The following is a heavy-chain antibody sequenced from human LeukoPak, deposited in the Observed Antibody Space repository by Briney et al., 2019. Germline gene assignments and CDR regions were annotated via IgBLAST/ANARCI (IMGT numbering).Heavy chain of an antibody. CDR1: GFTFSSYS. V-gene: IGHV3-21*01. CDR2: ISSSSSYI. CDR3: ARDSRGVRGAPDY. Sequence: GGSLRLSCAASGFTFSSYSMNWVRQAPGKGLEWVSSISSSSSYIYYADSVKGRFTISRDNAKNPLYLQMNSLRAEDTAVYYCARDSRGVRGAPDYWGQGTLVTVSP. J-gene: IGHJ4*02. D-gene: IGHD3-10*01.